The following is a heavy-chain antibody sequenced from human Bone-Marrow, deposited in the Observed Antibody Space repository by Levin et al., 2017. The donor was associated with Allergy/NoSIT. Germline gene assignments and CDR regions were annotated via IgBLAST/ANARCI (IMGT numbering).Heavy chain of an antibody. CDR2: VSAYNGNT. CDR3: ARADGNYWAFDF. D-gene: IGHD1-7*01. J-gene: IGHJ4*02. Sequence: ASVKVSCKTSGYTFTMFTIVWVRQAPGQGLEWVGWVSAYNGNTYYAPSVQGRVTMTTDASTRTVYMALSSLTSDDTAVYYCARADGNYWAFDFWGQGTLVTVSS. V-gene: IGHV1-18*01. CDR1: GYTFTMFT.